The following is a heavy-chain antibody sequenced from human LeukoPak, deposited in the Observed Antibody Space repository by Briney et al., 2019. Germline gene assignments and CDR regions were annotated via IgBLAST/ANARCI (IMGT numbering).Heavy chain of an antibody. CDR2: IYYSGST. CDR3: AREERFGAHVYWFDP. V-gene: IGHV4-59*01. D-gene: IGHD3-10*01. Sequence: SSETLSLTCTVSGGSISGYYWSWIRQPPGKGLEWIGYIYYSGSTNYNPSLKSRVTISVDTSKNQFSLKLSSVNAADTAVYYCAREERFGAHVYWFDPWGQGTLVTVSS. CDR1: GGSISGYY. J-gene: IGHJ5*02.